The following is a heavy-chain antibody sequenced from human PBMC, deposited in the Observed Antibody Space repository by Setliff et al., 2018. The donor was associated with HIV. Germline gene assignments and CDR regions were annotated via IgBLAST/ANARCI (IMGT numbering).Heavy chain of an antibody. V-gene: IGHV1-18*01. J-gene: IGHJ5*02. CDR2: ISAYNGNT. D-gene: IGHD6-13*01. CDR1: GYTFSDHA. CDR3: ARILVAAAGTGFDP. Sequence: ASVKVSCKASGYTFSDHAIHWVRQAPGQRPEWMGWISAYNGNTNYAQKLQGRVTMTTDTSTSTAYMELRSLRSDDTAVYYCARILVAAAGTGFDPWGQGILVTVSS.